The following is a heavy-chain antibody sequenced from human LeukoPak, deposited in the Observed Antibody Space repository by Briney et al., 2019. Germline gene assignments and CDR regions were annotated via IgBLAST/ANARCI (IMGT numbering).Heavy chain of an antibody. CDR2: INPSTGST. J-gene: IGHJ4*02. D-gene: IGHD2-15*01. V-gene: IGHV1-46*01. CDR1: GYTFTNNH. CDR3: ARGLCSGGNCYPYFDS. Sequence: ASVKVSCKASGYTFTNNHIHWVRQAPGRGLEWMGIINPSTGSTTYAQKFQDRVTMTTDMSTSTVHMELSSLRSEDTAVYHCARGLCSGGNCYPYFDSWGQGTLVTVSS.